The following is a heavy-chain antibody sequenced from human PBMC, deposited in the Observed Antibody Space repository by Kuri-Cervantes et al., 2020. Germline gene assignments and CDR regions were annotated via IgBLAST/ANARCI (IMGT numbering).Heavy chain of an antibody. Sequence: GGSLRLSCTASGFTFSNYGMHWVRQAPGKGLEWVAVISFDGGNKFYVDSVRGRFTISRDNSRNTLFLQMNSLRAEDTAVYYCARDVRRPGAFDIWGQGTMVTVSS. CDR2: ISFDGGNK. CDR1: GFTFSNYG. D-gene: IGHD1-14*01. J-gene: IGHJ3*02. CDR3: ARDVRRPGAFDI. V-gene: IGHV3-30*03.